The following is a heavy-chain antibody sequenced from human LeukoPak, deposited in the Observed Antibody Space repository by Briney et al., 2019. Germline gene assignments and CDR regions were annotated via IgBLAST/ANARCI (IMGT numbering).Heavy chain of an antibody. CDR3: AREEMATIGGFDY. Sequence: PSETLSLTCTVSGGSISSYYWSWIRQPPGKGLEWIGYIYYSGSTNYNPSLKSRVTISVDTSKNQFSLKLSSVTAADTAVYYCAREEMATIGGFDYWGQGTLVTVSS. V-gene: IGHV4-59*12. D-gene: IGHD5-24*01. CDR1: GGSISSYY. CDR2: IYYSGST. J-gene: IGHJ4*02.